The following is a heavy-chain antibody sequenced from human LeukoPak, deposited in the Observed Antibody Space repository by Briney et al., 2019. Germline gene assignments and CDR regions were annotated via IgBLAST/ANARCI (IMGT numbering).Heavy chain of an antibody. CDR1: GGSISPYY. J-gene: IGHJ6*03. D-gene: IGHD3-10*01. CDR3: ARCNFSGGRYYYYYMDV. Sequence: SETLSLTCTVSGGSISPYYWTWIRQSPGKGLEWIGYISYSGSTNYNPSLKSRVTISVDTSKNQFSLKLSSVTAADTAVYYCARCNFSGGRYYYYYMDVWGKGTTVTVSS. V-gene: IGHV4-59*08. CDR2: ISYSGST.